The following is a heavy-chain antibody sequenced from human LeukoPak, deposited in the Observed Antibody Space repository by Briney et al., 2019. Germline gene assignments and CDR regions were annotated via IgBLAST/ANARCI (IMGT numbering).Heavy chain of an antibody. CDR1: GGSFSGYY. CDR2: INHSGST. V-gene: IGHV4-34*01. CDR3: ARGRWDIVVVVAATRDYYYYYMDV. Sequence: SETLSLTCAVYGGSFSGYYWGWIRQPPGKGLEWIGEINHSGSTNYNPSLKSRVTISVDTSKNQFSLKLSSVTAADTAVYYCARGRWDIVVVVAATRDYYYYYMDVWGKGTTVTVSS. J-gene: IGHJ6*03. D-gene: IGHD2-15*01.